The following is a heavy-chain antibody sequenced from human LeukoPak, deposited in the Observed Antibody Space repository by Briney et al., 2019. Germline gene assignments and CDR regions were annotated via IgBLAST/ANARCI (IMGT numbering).Heavy chain of an antibody. J-gene: IGHJ4*02. CDR2: ISGSGGGT. D-gene: IGHD1-26*01. CDR1: GFTFSSIA. CDR3: AKDLGRYRNNFFDY. Sequence: GGSLRLSCEASGFTFSSIAMSWVRQAPDKGLEWVSTISGSGGGTYYADSVKGRFTISRDDSKNTLYLQMNSLRADDTAVYYCAKDLGRYRNNFFDYWGQGNLVTVSS. V-gene: IGHV3-23*01.